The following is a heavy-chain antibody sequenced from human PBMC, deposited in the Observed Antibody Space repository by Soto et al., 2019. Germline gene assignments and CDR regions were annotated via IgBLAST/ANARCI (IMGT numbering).Heavy chain of an antibody. J-gene: IGHJ4*02. V-gene: IGHV3-15*01. CDR2: IKSETDDGTT. CDR3: TTGTYTSAWYLDY. Sequence: PGGSLRLSCAASGFTFGNAWMSWVRQAPGKGLEWVGRIKSETDDGTTDYAAPVKGRFTISRDDSKNTLYLQLNSLKTEDTAVYYCTTGTYTSAWYLDYWGQGTLVTVSS. D-gene: IGHD6-19*01. CDR1: GFTFGNAW.